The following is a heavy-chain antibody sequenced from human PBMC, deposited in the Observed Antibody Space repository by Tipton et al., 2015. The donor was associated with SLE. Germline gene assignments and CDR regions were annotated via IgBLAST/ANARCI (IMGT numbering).Heavy chain of an antibody. CDR1: GFTFSSYG. CDR2: ISYDGSNK. CDR3: AKDDERSKGAHGAFDI. J-gene: IGHJ3*02. V-gene: IGHV3-30*18. D-gene: IGHD5-24*01. Sequence: SLRLSCAASGFTFSSYGMHWVRQAPGKGLEWVAVISYDGSNKYYADSVKGRFTISRDNSKNTLYLQMNSLRAEDTAVYYCAKDDERSKGAHGAFDIWGQGTMVTVSS.